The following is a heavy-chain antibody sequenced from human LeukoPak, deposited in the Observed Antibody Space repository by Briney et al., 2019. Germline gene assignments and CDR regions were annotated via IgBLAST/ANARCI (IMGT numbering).Heavy chain of an antibody. Sequence: GGSLRLSCAAPGFTVSNNYISRVRQVPGKGPEWVSGNLDNGDTNYADSVKGRFTISRHNSKNTLYLQISSLIADDTAVYYCVRGRLFRGGFDSWGQGTLVTVS. J-gene: IGHJ4*02. CDR1: GFTVSNNY. CDR3: VRGRLFRGGFDS. V-gene: IGHV3-53*01. D-gene: IGHD2-15*01. CDR2: NLDNGDT.